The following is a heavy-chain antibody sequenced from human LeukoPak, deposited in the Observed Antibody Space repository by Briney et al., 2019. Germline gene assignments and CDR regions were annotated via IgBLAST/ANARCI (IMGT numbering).Heavy chain of an antibody. Sequence: SETLSLTCAVYGGSFSGYYWSWIRQPPGKGLDWIGEINHSGSTNYNPSLKSRVTISVDMSKNQFSLNLSSVTAADTAVHYCARGPPKGWFDPWGQGTLVTVSS. V-gene: IGHV4-34*01. CDR3: ARGPPKGWFDP. J-gene: IGHJ5*02. CDR2: INHSGST. CDR1: GGSFSGYY.